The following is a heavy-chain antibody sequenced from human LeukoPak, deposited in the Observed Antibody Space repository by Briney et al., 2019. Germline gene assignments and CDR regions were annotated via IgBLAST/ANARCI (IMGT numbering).Heavy chain of an antibody. CDR3: ARDLAFGEMVTNRGSFDI. J-gene: IGHJ3*02. D-gene: IGHD5-24*01. CDR2: INPNSGGT. CDR1: GYTFIDYY. Sequence: ASVTVSCQASGYTFIDYYMHWVRQAPGQGLEWMGWINPNSGGTNYAQKFQGRVTMSRDTSISTAYMELSRLRSDDTAVYYCARDLAFGEMVTNRGSFDIWGQGTMITVSS. V-gene: IGHV1-2*02.